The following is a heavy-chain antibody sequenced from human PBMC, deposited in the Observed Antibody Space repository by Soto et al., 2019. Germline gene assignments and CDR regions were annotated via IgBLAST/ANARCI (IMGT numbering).Heavy chain of an antibody. J-gene: IGHJ4*02. CDR2: ISDDEINK. CDR1: GFTFSSYA. V-gene: IGHV3-30-3*01. Sequence: QVQLVESGGGVVQPGRSLRLSCAASGFTFSSYAVYWVRQAPGKRLKWGSLISDDEINKYYADSVKGGFTISRDNSKNTLYLQMNTLRGEDTAVYYCARPSQPGSYSGIDYWGQGTLVTVSS. D-gene: IGHD2-15*01. CDR3: ARPSQPGSYSGIDY.